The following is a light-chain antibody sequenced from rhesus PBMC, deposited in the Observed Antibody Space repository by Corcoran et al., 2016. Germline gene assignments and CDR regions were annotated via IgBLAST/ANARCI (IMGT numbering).Light chain of an antibody. CDR2: KAS. CDR1: QGISSW. Sequence: DIKMTQSQSSLSAPVGDRVTITCRASQGISSWFAWYQQKPGKAPKLLIYKASSLPRGVPSRFSCRGSGTDFTITISSLKPEDFATDYCQQYNSAPLTFGGGTKVEIK. V-gene: IGKV1-21*01. CDR3: QQYNSAPLT. J-gene: IGKJ4*01.